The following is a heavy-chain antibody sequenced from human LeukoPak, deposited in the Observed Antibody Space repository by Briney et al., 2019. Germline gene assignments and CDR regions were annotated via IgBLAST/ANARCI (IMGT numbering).Heavy chain of an antibody. CDR3: AMKAVPRPRLYDF. Sequence: PGGSLRLSCAASGFTFSDYYMSWIRQAPGKGLEWVSYISSSGSTIYYADSVKGRFTISRDNSKNTLYLQMNSLGAEDTAVYYCAMKAVPRPRLYDFWGQGTVVTVSS. CDR2: ISSSGSTI. V-gene: IGHV3-11*01. J-gene: IGHJ3*01. D-gene: IGHD2-2*02. CDR1: GFTFSDYY.